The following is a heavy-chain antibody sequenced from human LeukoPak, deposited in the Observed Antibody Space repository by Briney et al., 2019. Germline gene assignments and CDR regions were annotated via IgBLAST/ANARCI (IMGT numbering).Heavy chain of an antibody. D-gene: IGHD2-15*01. Sequence: ASVKVSCKASGYTFTTYDINWVRQATGQGLEWMGWMNPNSGNTGYAQKFQGRVTMTRNTSISTAHMELSSLRFEDTAAYYCAIHIGYCSGGSCYGESYFDYWGQGTLVTVSS. V-gene: IGHV1-8*01. J-gene: IGHJ4*02. CDR1: GYTFTTYD. CDR3: AIHIGYCSGGSCYGESYFDY. CDR2: MNPNSGNT.